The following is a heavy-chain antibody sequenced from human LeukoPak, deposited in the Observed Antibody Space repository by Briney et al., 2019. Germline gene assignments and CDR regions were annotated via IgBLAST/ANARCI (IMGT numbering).Heavy chain of an antibody. J-gene: IGHJ4*02. D-gene: IGHD6-13*01. CDR3: ARAPYRAAAALYFDY. CDR1: GFNFSTYA. V-gene: IGHV3-30-3*01. CDR2: ISFDGSNK. Sequence: GGSLRLSCAASGFNFSTYAMHWVRQAPGKGLEWVAVISFDGSNKYYAESVKGRLTTSRDNSRNTFFLQMSSLSAEDTAVYYCARAPYRAAAALYFDYWGQGTLVTVSS.